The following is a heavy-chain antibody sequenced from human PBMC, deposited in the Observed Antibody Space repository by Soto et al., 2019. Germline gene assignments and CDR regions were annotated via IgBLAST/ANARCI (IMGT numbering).Heavy chain of an antibody. CDR3: VRGVGNYYHGMDV. V-gene: IGHV3-33*01. CDR2: IWYDGSIK. J-gene: IGHJ6*02. D-gene: IGHD3-10*01. CDR1: GFSLSTSG. Sequence: QVQLVESGGGVVQPGRSLKLSCAASGFSLSTSGMHWVRQAPGKGLEWLAVIWYDGSIKNYADSVKGRFNISRDNSKDTVYLQMNSLTAEDMAVYFCVRGVGNYYHGMDVWGQGTTVTVSS.